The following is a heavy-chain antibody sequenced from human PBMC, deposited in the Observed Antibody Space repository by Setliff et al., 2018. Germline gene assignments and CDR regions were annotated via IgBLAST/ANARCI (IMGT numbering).Heavy chain of an antibody. CDR2: INHSGST. CDR1: GGSFSDYY. CDR3: ARDNRARHYMDV. V-gene: IGHV4-34*01. J-gene: IGHJ6*03. D-gene: IGHD3-10*01. Sequence: KPSETLSLTCTVYGGSFSDYYWGWIRQPPGKGLEWIAEINHSGSTNYNPSLKSRVTISADTSKNQFSLNLSSVTAADTAVYYCARDNRARHYMDVWGKGTTVTVSS.